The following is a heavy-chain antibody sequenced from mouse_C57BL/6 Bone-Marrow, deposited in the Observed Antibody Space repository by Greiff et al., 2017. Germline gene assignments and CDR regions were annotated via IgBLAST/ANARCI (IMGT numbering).Heavy chain of an antibody. J-gene: IGHJ2*01. CDR3: ARGGWLDYFDY. D-gene: IGHD2-3*01. CDR2: IDPSDSYT. Sequence: QVHVKQPGAELVMPGASVKLSCKASGYTFTSYWMHWVKQRPGQGLEWIGEIDPSDSYTNYNQKFKGKSTLTVDKSSSTAYMQLSSLTSEDSAVYYCARGGWLDYFDYWGQGTTLTVSS. V-gene: IGHV1-69*01. CDR1: GYTFTSYW.